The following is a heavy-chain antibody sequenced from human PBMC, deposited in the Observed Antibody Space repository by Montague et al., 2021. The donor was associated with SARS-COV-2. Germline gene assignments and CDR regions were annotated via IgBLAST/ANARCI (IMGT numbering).Heavy chain of an antibody. CDR2: IYNSGST. CDR3: VRDQGRSNWNYPDY. CDR1: GGSTSGYY. J-gene: IGHJ4*02. Sequence: SETLSLTCTVSGGSTSGYYWSWFRQSAGKGLEWIGRIYNSGSTSYNPSLKSRVTMSVDTSKNQFSLKLSSVTAADTAVYYCVRDQGRSNWNYPDYWGQGTLVTVS. V-gene: IGHV4-4*07. D-gene: IGHD1-20*01.